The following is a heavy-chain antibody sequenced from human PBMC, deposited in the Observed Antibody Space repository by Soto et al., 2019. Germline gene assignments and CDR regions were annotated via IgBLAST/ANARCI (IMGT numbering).Heavy chain of an antibody. CDR2: TFYRSLWFY. D-gene: IGHD1-20*01. J-gene: IGHJ4*03. CDR1: GDSVSTEIDA. CDR3: ARGRYNAFDF. V-gene: IGHV6-1*01. Sequence: PSETLSLTCAISGDSVSTEIDAWNWLRQSPSRGLEWLGRTFYRSLWFYEYATSMRGRIIIKPDTSKNQFSLQMDSVTPEDTAVYYCARGRYNAFDFWDQGTLVTVSS.